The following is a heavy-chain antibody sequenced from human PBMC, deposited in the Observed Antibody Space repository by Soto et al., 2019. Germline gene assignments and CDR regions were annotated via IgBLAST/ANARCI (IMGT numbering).Heavy chain of an antibody. J-gene: IGHJ6*02. CDR1: GFTFSSYA. CDR3: ARVRTDYYYYGMDV. CDR2: ISYDGSNK. V-gene: IGHV3-30-3*01. Sequence: QVQLVESGGGVVQPGRYLRLSCAASGFTFSSYAMHWVRQAPGKGLEWVAVISYDGSNKYYEDSVKGRFTISRDNSKNTLYLQMNSLRAEDTAVYYCARVRTDYYYYGMDVWGQGTTVTVPS.